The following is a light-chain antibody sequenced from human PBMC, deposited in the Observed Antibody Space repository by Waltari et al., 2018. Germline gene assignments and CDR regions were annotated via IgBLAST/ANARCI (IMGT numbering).Light chain of an antibody. CDR2: GAS. Sequence: EIVLTQSPGTLSLSPGESATLSCRASRRVTSNYLAWYQQKPGKAPRLLIHGASSRATDIPDRFSGSGSGTDFTLTINRLEPEDFAVYYCQQFGSSPFTFGQGTRLEIK. CDR1: RRVTSNY. V-gene: IGKV3-20*01. CDR3: QQFGSSPFT. J-gene: IGKJ5*01.